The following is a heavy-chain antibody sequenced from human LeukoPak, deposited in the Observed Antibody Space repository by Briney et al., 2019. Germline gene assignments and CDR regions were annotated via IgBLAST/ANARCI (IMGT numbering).Heavy chain of an antibody. J-gene: IGHJ4*02. CDR1: GFTFSNYA. CDR2: IGGSGGAT. CDR3: AKRSCSGGSRNFDY. Sequence: SGGSLRLSCAASGFTFSNYAMSWVRQAPGKGLEWVSAIGGSGGATNYADSVKGRFSISRDNSKNTLYLQMNSLRAEDTAVYYCAKRSCSGGSRNFDYWGQGTLVTVSS. D-gene: IGHD2-15*01. V-gene: IGHV3-23*01.